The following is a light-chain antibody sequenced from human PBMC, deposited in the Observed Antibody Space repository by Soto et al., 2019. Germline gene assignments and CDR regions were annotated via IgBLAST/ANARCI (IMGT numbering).Light chain of an antibody. CDR2: AAS. CDR1: QTVRNNY. Sequence: EIVMTQSPATLSLSLWERATLFCRASQTVRNNYLAWYQQRPGQAPRLLIYAASSRATGIPDRFSGSGSGTDFTLTISRLEPEDFAVYYCQQYGSSPRTFGRGTKVDIK. J-gene: IGKJ1*01. V-gene: IGKV3-20*01. CDR3: QQYGSSPRT.